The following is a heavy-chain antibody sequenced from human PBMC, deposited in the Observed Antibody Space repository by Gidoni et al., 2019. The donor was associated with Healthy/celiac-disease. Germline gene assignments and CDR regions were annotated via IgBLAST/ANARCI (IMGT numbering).Heavy chain of an antibody. Sequence: QVQLQASGPGLVKPSETLSLTCTVSVGSVSSGSYYWSWIRQPPGKGLEWIGYIYYSGSTNYNPSLKSRVTISVDTSKNQFSLKLSSVTAADTAVYYCARGPMIVVVPPLYYFDYWGQGTLVTVSS. V-gene: IGHV4-61*01. J-gene: IGHJ4*02. CDR2: IYYSGST. CDR1: VGSVSSGSYY. CDR3: ARGPMIVVVPPLYYFDY. D-gene: IGHD3-22*01.